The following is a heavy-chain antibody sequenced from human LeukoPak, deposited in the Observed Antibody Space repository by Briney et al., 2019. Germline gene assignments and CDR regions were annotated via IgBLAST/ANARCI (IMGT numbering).Heavy chain of an antibody. CDR2: INHSGSA. CDR1: GGSFSGYY. Sequence: SETLSLTCAVSGGSFSGYYWTWIRQPPGKGLEWIGEINHSGSANYNPSLKSRVSMSVDTSKSQFSLKLTSVTAADTAVYYCARPRENSGWSHDAFDIWGQGTMVTVSS. D-gene: IGHD6-19*01. CDR3: ARPRENSGWSHDAFDI. J-gene: IGHJ3*02. V-gene: IGHV4-34*01.